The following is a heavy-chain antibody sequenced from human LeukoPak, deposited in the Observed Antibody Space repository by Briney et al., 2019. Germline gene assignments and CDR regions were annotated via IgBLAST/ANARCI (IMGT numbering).Heavy chain of an antibody. Sequence: GSLRLSCAASGFTFSSYAMSWVRQAPGEGLEWVSAISGSGGSTYYADSVKGRFTISRDNANNSLFLQINSLRAEDTAVYYCARDLAYPGAFDIWGQGTMVTVSS. CDR3: ARDLAYPGAFDI. CDR2: ISGSGGST. V-gene: IGHV3-23*01. CDR1: GFTFSSYA. D-gene: IGHD3-10*01. J-gene: IGHJ3*02.